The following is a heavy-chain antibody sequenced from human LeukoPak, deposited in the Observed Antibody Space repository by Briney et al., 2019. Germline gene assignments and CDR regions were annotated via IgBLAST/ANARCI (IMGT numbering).Heavy chain of an antibody. J-gene: IGHJ4*02. CDR2: IYYSGST. Sequence: SETLPLTCPVSGGSISNYYWSWIRQPPGEGLEWIGYIYYSGSTNYNPSLKSRVTISIDTSKNQFSLNLTSVTAADTAVYYCARGGLGGITAYSNYLFDYWGQGTLVTVSS. D-gene: IGHD4-11*01. CDR1: GGSISNYY. CDR3: ARGGLGGITAYSNYLFDY. V-gene: IGHV4-59*08.